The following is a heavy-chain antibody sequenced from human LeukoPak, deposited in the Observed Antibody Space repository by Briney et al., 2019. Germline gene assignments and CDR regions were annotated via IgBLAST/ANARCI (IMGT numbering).Heavy chain of an antibody. D-gene: IGHD6-13*01. CDR1: GFTFSSYG. J-gene: IGHJ4*02. CDR2: ISYDGSNK. Sequence: PGRSLRLSCAASGFTFSSYGMHWVRQAPGKGLEGVAVISYDGSNKYYADSVKGRFTISRDNSKNTLYLQMNSLRAEDTAVYYCAKGGYSSSWEFDYWGQGTLVTVSS. CDR3: AKGGYSSSWEFDY. V-gene: IGHV3-30*18.